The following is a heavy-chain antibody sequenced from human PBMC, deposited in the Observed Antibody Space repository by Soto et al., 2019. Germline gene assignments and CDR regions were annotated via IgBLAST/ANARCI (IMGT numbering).Heavy chain of an antibody. CDR1: GFTFSSSG. D-gene: IGHD6-19*01. J-gene: IGHJ4*02. CDR3: ARGPYSGGFDY. V-gene: IGHV3-33*01. CDR2: IWYDGSEK. Sequence: QVQLVESGGGVVQPGRSLRLSCAASGFTFSSSGMHWVRQAPGKGLGWVPLIWYDGSEKYYADSVKGRFTISRDNSKNTLYLQMNSLRAEDTAVYYCARGPYSGGFDYWGQGTLVTVSS.